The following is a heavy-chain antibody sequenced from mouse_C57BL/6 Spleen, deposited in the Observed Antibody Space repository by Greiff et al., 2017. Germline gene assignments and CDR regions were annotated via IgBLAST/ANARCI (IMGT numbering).Heavy chain of an antibody. CDR3: ARWFYYCSSNYAMDY. D-gene: IGHD1-1*01. Sequence: QVQLQQPGAELVMPGASVKLSCKASGYTFTSYWMNWVKQRPGQGLEWIGEIDPSDSYTNYNQKFKGKSTLTVDKSSSTAYMQLSSLTSEDSAVYYCARWFYYCSSNYAMDYWGQGTSVTVSS. V-gene: IGHV1-69*01. J-gene: IGHJ4*01. CDR1: GYTFTSYW. CDR2: IDPSDSYT.